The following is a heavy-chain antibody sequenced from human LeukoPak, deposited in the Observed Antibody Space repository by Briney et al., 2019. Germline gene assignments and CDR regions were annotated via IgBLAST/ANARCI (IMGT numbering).Heavy chain of an antibody. Sequence: SETLSLTCTVSGGSISSSSYYWGWIRQPPGKGLEWIGSIYYSGSTYYNPSLKSRVTISVDTSKNQFSPKLSSVTAADTAVYYCARALDYGDWIDYWGQGTLVTVSS. V-gene: IGHV4-39*01. CDR2: IYYSGST. J-gene: IGHJ4*02. D-gene: IGHD4-17*01. CDR1: GGSISSSSYY. CDR3: ARALDYGDWIDY.